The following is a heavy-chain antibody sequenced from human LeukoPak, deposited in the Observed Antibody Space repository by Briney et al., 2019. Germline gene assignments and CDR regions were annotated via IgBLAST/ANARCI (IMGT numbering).Heavy chain of an antibody. V-gene: IGHV1-2*02. CDR2: INPNSGGT. CDR3: ARVFPIAVAGTEFDY. CDR1: GYTFTGYY. D-gene: IGHD6-19*01. J-gene: IGHJ4*02. Sequence: ASVKVSCKASGYTFTGYYMHWVRQAPGQGLEWMGWINPNSGGTNYAQKFQGRVTMTRDTSISTAYMELSRLRSDDTAVYYCARVFPIAVAGTEFDYWGQGTLVTASS.